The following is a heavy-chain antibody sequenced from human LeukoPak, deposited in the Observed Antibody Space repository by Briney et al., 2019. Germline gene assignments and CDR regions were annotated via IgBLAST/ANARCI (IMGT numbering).Heavy chain of an antibody. D-gene: IGHD3-10*01. CDR2: ISIYNRNT. CDR3: ERESRLLWFGELPIDY. J-gene: IGHJ4*02. V-gene: IGHV1-18*01. Sequence: ASVKVSCKTSGYTFSDFDISWVRQAPGQGLEWLGWISIYNRNTNSAQKFLGRLTMTTDTSTSTAYMELSGLRSDDTAVYYCERESRLLWFGELPIDYWGQGTLVTVSS. CDR1: GYTFSDFD.